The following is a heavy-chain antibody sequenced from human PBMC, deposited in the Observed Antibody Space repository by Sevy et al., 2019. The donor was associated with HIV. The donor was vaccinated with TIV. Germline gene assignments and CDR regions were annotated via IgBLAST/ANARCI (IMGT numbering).Heavy chain of an antibody. CDR3: VRQRGDTVVLPDVLPDYGMDV. CDR1: GLTFSSYW. J-gene: IGHJ6*02. CDR2: INGDGSST. Sequence: GGSLRLSCAASGLTFSSYWMHWVRQAPGKGLVWVSRINGDGSSTSYADSVKGRFTISRDNAKNTLYLQMNSLRAEDTAVYYCVRQRGDTVVLPDVLPDYGMDVWGQGTTVNVSS. D-gene: IGHD2-2*01. V-gene: IGHV3-74*01.